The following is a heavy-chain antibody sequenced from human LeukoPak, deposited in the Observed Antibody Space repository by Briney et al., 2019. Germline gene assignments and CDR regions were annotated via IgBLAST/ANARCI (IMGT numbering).Heavy chain of an antibody. Sequence: GSVKVSCKASGYTFTGYYMHWVRQAPGQGLEWMGWINPNSGGTNYAQKFQGRVTMTRDTSISTAYMELSRLRSDDTAVYYCARDSGYGYSSSWDFDYWGQGTLVTASS. CDR3: ARDSGYGYSSSWDFDY. D-gene: IGHD6-13*01. CDR1: GYTFTGYY. CDR2: INPNSGGT. J-gene: IGHJ4*02. V-gene: IGHV1-2*02.